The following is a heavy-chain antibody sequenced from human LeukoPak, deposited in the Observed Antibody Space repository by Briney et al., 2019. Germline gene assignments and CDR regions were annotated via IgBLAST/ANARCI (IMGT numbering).Heavy chain of an antibody. J-gene: IGHJ6*02. CDR2: ISAYNGNT. Sequence: GASVKVSCKASGYTFTSYGISWVRQAPGQGLEWMGWISAYNGNTNYAQKLQSRVTMTTDTSTSTAYMELRSLRSDDTAVYYCARAEYCSSTSCYEMGDYYYYGMDVWGQGTTVTVSS. D-gene: IGHD2-2*01. V-gene: IGHV1-18*01. CDR3: ARAEYCSSTSCYEMGDYYYYGMDV. CDR1: GYTFTSYG.